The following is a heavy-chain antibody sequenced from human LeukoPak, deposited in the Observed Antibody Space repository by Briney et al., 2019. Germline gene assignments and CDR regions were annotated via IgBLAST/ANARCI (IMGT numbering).Heavy chain of an antibody. CDR3: ARQGNFVGSGSYSGNWFDF. V-gene: IGHV1-8*01. J-gene: IGHJ5*01. CDR2: MNPNNGNT. D-gene: IGHD3-10*01. CDR1: GYPFTNYD. Sequence: ASVKASCKASGYPFTNYDINWVRQAAGQGLEWMGWMNPNNGNTGYAQKFQGRVTMTRDTSIDTAYMELGSLTSEDTAVYYCARQGNFVGSGSYSGNWFDFWGQGNLVTVSS.